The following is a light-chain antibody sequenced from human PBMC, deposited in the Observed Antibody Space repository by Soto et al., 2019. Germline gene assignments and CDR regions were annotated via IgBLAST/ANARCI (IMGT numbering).Light chain of an antibody. CDR3: SSYADTNKLV. Sequence: QSALTQPPSASGSPEQSVTISCTGTSSDVGGYNYVSWYQQHPGKAPKIMIYEVSKRPSGVPDRFSGYKSGNTASLTVSGLQAEDEADYYCSSYADTNKLVFGGGTKLTVL. CDR1: SSDVGGYNY. CDR2: EVS. V-gene: IGLV2-8*01. J-gene: IGLJ2*01.